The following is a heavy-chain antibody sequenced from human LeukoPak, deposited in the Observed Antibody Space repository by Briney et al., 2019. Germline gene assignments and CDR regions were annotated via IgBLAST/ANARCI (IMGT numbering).Heavy chain of an antibody. CDR2: ISSNGGST. V-gene: IGHV3-64*01. D-gene: IGHD3-3*01. CDR3: ARGITIFGVVIIG. J-gene: IGHJ4*02. Sequence: GGSLRLSCAASGFTFSSYAMHWVRQAPGKGLEYVSAISSNGGSTYYANSVKGRFTISRDNSKNTLYLQMNSLRAEDTAVYYCARGITIFGVVIIGWGQGTLVTVSS. CDR1: GFTFSSYA.